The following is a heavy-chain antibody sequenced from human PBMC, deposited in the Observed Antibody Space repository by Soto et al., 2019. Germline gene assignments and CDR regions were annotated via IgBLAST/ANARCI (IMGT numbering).Heavy chain of an antibody. CDR3: AKARAQYYDFWSGYPVDY. Sequence: GFTFSSYAMSWVRQTPGKGLEWVSAISGSGGSTYYADSVKGRFTISRDNSKNTLYLQMNSLRAEDTAVYYCAKARAQYYDFWSGYPVDYWGQGTLVTVSS. J-gene: IGHJ4*02. CDR2: ISGSGGST. D-gene: IGHD3-3*01. CDR1: GFTFSSYA. V-gene: IGHV3-23*01.